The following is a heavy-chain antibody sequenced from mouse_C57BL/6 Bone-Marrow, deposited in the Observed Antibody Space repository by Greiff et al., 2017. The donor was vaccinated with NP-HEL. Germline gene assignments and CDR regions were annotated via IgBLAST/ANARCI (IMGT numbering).Heavy chain of an antibody. J-gene: IGHJ2*01. CDR3: AGRATVGGRGDY. CDR2: ISSGGSYT. CDR1: GFTFSSYG. D-gene: IGHD1-1*01. Sequence: DVQLVESGGDLVKPGGSLKLSCAASGFTFSSYGMSWVRQTPDKRLEWVATISSGGSYTYYPDSVKGRFTISRDNAKNTLYLQMSSLKSEDTAMYYCAGRATVGGRGDYWGQGTTLTVSS. V-gene: IGHV5-6*01.